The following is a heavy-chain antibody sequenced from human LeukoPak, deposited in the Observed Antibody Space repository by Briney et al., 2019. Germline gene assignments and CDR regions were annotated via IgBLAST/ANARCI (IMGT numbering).Heavy chain of an antibody. J-gene: IGHJ4*02. V-gene: IGHV3-9*01. CDR1: GFTFDDYA. Sequence: PGGSLRLSCAASGFTFDDYAMHWVRQAPGKGLEWVSGISWNSGSIGYADSVKGRFTISRDNAKNSLYLQMNSLRAEDTALYYCAKEGDGYKGIDYWGQGTLVTVSS. D-gene: IGHD5-24*01. CDR3: AKEGDGYKGIDY. CDR2: ISWNSGSI.